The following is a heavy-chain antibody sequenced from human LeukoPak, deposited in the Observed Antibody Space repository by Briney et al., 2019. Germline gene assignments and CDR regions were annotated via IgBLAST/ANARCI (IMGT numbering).Heavy chain of an antibody. CDR1: GLTVSSNY. D-gene: IGHD2-2*03. Sequence: PSGGSLRLSCAVPGLTVSSNYIRWVRQAPGRGLGWVSVNYSGGSTYYTDPVKGRFTISRDNSKNTLYLQKNSLRAEDTGVYYCARGGYCSSSSWPWDRRRDFGIWGQGTMVTVSS. J-gene: IGHJ3*02. CDR2: NYSGGST. V-gene: IGHV3-53*01. CDR3: ARGGYCSSSSWPWDRRRDFGI.